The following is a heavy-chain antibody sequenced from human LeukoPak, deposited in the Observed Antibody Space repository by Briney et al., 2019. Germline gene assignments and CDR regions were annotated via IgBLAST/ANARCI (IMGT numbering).Heavy chain of an antibody. CDR3: ARDSVAARKGAFDY. CDR2: ISGSGGST. Sequence: GGSLRLSCAASGFTFSSYAMSWVRQAPGKGLEWVSAISGSGGSTYYADSVKGRFTISRDNAKNSLYLQMNSLRAEDTAVYYCARDSVAARKGAFDYWGQGTLVTVSS. V-gene: IGHV3-23*01. D-gene: IGHD6-6*01. J-gene: IGHJ4*02. CDR1: GFTFSSYA.